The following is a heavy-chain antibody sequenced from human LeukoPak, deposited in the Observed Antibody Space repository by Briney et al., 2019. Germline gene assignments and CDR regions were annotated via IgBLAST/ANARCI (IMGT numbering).Heavy chain of an antibody. CDR1: GFTLSSYG. D-gene: IGHD3-22*01. V-gene: IGHV3-33*08. CDR2: IWYDGSNK. Sequence: PGGSLRLSCAASGFTLSSYGMHWVRQAPGKGLEWVAVIWYDGSNKYYADSVKGRFTISRDNSKNTLYLQMNSLRAEDTAVYYCARGGSVYYYDSSGSTDAFDIWGQGTMVTVSS. CDR3: ARGGSVYYYDSSGSTDAFDI. J-gene: IGHJ3*02.